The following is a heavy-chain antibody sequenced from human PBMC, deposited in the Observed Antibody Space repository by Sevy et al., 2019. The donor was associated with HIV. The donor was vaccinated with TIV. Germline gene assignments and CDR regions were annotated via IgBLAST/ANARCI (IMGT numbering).Heavy chain of an antibody. J-gene: IGHJ5*02. V-gene: IGHV4-59*01. D-gene: IGHD2-8*01. CDR2: ILYSGST. CDR1: GDSINTYY. Sequence: SETLSLTCTVTGDSINTYYWAWIRQPPGKSLEWVGYILYSGSTEYSPYFTSRVTMALDKSTNEVSLRLSSVTAADTAVDYCARMVPGYNWFDPWGQGTLVTVSS. CDR3: ARMVPGYNWFDP.